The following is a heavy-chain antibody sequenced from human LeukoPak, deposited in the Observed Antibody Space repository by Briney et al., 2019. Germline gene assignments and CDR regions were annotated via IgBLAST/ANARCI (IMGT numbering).Heavy chain of an antibody. J-gene: IGHJ6*03. CDR2: VNQGGTEK. V-gene: IGHV3-7*01. CDR3: AREHYFYHMDG. CDR1: GYTFTGYY. Sequence: GASVKVSCKASGYTFTGYYMHWVRQAPGKGLEWVANVNQGGTEKFYVDSVKGRFTISRDNAENSLYLQMNSLRVEDTSVYYCAREHYFYHMDGWGEGTTVTASS.